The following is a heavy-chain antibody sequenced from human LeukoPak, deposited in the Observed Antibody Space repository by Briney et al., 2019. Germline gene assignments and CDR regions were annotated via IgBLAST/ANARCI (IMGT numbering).Heavy chain of an antibody. V-gene: IGHV3-23*01. CDR2: ISGSGGST. J-gene: IGHJ4*02. CDR1: GFTFSSYA. Sequence: QPGGSLRLSCAASGFTFSSYAMSWVRQARGKGLEWVSAISGSGGSTYYADSVKGRFTISRDNSKNTLYLQMNSLRAEDTAVYYCAKDHGIVGALLLLPYRDYFDYWGQGTLVTVSS. D-gene: IGHD1-26*01. CDR3: AKDHGIVGALLLLPYRDYFDY.